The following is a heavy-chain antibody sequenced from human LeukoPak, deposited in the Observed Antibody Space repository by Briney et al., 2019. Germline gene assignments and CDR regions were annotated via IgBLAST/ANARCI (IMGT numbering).Heavy chain of an antibody. V-gene: IGHV4-59*01. CDR3: AASGYSYGSAPVDAFDI. J-gene: IGHJ3*02. Sequence: SETLSLTCTVSGGSISSYYWSWIRQPPGKGLEWIGYIYYSGSTNYNPSLKSRVTISVDTSKNQFSLKLSSVTAADTAVYYCAASGYSYGSAPVDAFDIWGQGTMVTVSS. D-gene: IGHD5-18*01. CDR2: IYYSGST. CDR1: GGSISSYY.